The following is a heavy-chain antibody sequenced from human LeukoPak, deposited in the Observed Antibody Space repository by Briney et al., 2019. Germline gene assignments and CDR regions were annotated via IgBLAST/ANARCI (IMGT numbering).Heavy chain of an antibody. CDR3: AREGKGYYDSSGDAFDI. V-gene: IGHV3-13*01. Sequence: GGSLRLSCAASGFTFSSYDMHWVRQASGKGLEWVSAIGTAGDTYYPGSVKGRFTISRENAKNSLYLQMNSLRAGDTAVYYCAREGKGYYDSSGDAFDIWGQGTMVTVSS. CDR2: IGTAGDT. CDR1: GFTFSSYD. D-gene: IGHD3-22*01. J-gene: IGHJ3*02.